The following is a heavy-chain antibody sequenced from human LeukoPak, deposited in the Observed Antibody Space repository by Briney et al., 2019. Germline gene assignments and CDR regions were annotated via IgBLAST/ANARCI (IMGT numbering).Heavy chain of an antibody. V-gene: IGHV3-15*01. CDR1: GFTFSNAW. D-gene: IGHD6-19*01. CDR2: IKSKTDGGTT. Sequence: GGSLRLSCAASGFTFSNAWMSWVRQAPGKGLEWVGRIKSKTDGGTTDYAAPVKGRFTISRDDSKNTLYLQMNSLKTEDTAVYYCTTTFPPSFPYSSGWYLDHYFDYWGQGTLVTVSS. J-gene: IGHJ4*02. CDR3: TTTFPPSFPYSSGWYLDHYFDY.